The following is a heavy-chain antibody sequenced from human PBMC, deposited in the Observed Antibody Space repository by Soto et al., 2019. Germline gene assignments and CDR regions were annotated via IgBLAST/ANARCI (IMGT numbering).Heavy chain of an antibody. J-gene: IGHJ6*02. CDR3: AKSHLPGIAVAGTLMDA. Sequence: GGSLRLSCAASGFTFSSYAMSWVRQAPGKGLEWVSAISGSGGSTYYADSVKGRFTISRDNSKNTLYLQMNSLRAEDTAVYYCAKSHLPGIAVAGTLMDAWGQGTTVTVSS. CDR2: ISGSGGST. V-gene: IGHV3-23*01. CDR1: GFTFSSYA. D-gene: IGHD6-19*01.